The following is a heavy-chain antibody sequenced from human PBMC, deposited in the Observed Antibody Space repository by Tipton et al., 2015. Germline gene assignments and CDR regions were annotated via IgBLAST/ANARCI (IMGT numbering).Heavy chain of an antibody. Sequence: TLSLICAVSAYSISSDYYWGWIRQPPGKGLEWIGSISHSGNTYYNPSLKSRVTISVDTSKTQFSLKMSSVTASDTAVYYCARARGRHGGLFDSWGQGILVTVSS. CDR3: ARARGRHGGLFDS. CDR1: AYSISSDYY. CDR2: ISHSGNT. J-gene: IGHJ4*02. V-gene: IGHV4-38-2*01. D-gene: IGHD4-23*01.